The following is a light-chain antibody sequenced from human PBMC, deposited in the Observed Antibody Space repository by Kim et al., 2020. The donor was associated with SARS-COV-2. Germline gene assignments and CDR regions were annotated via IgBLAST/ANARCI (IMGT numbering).Light chain of an antibody. V-gene: IGKV1-39*01. J-gene: IGKJ5*01. CDR2: AAS. CDR3: QQSYSTSIT. Sequence: ASVGDRVTITCRASQSISSYLNLYQQKPGKAPKLLIYAASSLQSGVPSRFSGSGSGTDFTLTISSLQPEDFATYYCQQSYSTSITFGQGTRLEIK. CDR1: QSISSY.